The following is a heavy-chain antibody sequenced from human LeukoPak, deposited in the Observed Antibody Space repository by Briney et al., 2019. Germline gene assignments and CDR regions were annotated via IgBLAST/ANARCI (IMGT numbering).Heavy chain of an antibody. J-gene: IGHJ3*02. V-gene: IGHV3-30-3*01. CDR3: ARVRIVGATYDAFDI. CDR2: ISYDGTTK. CDR1: GFTFSTYA. D-gene: IGHD1-26*01. Sequence: GGSLRLSCAAYGFTFSTYAMHWVRQAPGKGLEWVAVISYDGTTKYHADSVKGRFTISRDNSKNTLYLQMNTLRAEDTAVYYCARVRIVGATYDAFDIWGQGTMVTVSS.